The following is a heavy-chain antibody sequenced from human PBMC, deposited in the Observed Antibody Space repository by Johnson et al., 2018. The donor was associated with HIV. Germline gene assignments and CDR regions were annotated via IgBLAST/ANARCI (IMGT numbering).Heavy chain of an antibody. J-gene: IGHJ3*02. D-gene: IGHD5-12*01. CDR3: AKDPVARGFVFDGFDM. CDR2: ISWNSGSI. Sequence: EVQVLESGGGLVQPGRSLRLSCAASGFSFDDYGMHWVRQAPGKGLEWVSAISWNSGSIGYADSVKGRFTISRDNGKNSMYLQMNSLTKEDTAFYYCAKDPVARGFVFDGFDMWGQGTMVTVS. V-gene: IGHV3-9*01. CDR1: GFSFDDYG.